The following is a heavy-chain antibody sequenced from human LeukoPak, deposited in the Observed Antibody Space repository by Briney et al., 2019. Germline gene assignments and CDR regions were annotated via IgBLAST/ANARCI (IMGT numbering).Heavy chain of an antibody. J-gene: IGHJ6*02. D-gene: IGHD3-22*01. CDR1: GYTFTGYY. V-gene: IGHV1-2*02. Sequence: ASVKVSCKASGYTFTGYYMHWVRQAPGQGLEWMGWINPNSGGTNYAQKFQGRVTMTRDTSISTAYMELSRLRSDDTAVYYCARTYDSSGYYFSEEHYYGMDVWGQGTTVTVSS. CDR2: INPNSGGT. CDR3: ARTYDSSGYYFSEEHYYGMDV.